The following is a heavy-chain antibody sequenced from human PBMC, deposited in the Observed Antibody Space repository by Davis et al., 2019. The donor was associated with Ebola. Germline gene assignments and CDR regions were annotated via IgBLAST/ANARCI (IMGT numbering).Heavy chain of an antibody. CDR3: AKSLYCGGDCSAFDI. CDR1: GFTFSSYS. J-gene: IGHJ3*02. D-gene: IGHD2-21*01. Sequence: GGSLRLSCAASGFTFSSYSMNWVRQAPGKGLEWVSYISSSSSTIYYADSVKGRFTISRDNAKNSLYLQMNSLRAEDTALYYCAKSLYCGGDCSAFDIWGQGTMVTVSS. CDR2: ISSSSSTI. V-gene: IGHV3-48*04.